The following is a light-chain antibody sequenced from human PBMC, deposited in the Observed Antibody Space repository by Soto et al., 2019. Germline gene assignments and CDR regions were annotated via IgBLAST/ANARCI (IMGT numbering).Light chain of an antibody. Sequence: QSVLTQPPSASGTPGQRVTISCSGSSSNIGSNYVYWYQQLPGTAPKLLIYRNNQRPSGVPDRFSGSKSGTSASLAISGLRSEDEADYYCSSFAGRNNYVVFGGGTKVTVL. J-gene: IGLJ2*01. V-gene: IGLV1-47*01. CDR2: RNN. CDR1: SSNIGSNY. CDR3: SSFAGRNNYVV.